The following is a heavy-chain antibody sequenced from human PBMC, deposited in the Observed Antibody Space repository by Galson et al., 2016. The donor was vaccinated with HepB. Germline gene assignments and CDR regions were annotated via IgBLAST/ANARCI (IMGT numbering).Heavy chain of an antibody. CDR3: ARDGRGGGFL. CDR1: GFTFSSYA. D-gene: IGHD3-3*01. CDR2: ISGRTGDT. V-gene: IGHV3-23*01. J-gene: IGHJ4*02. Sequence: SLRLSCAASGFTFSSYAMTWVRQAPGKGLEWVSAISGRTGDTYYADLVKGRFTISRDKSKNTLYLQMNSLRVDDTAVYYCARDGRGGGFLGGQGTLVTVSS.